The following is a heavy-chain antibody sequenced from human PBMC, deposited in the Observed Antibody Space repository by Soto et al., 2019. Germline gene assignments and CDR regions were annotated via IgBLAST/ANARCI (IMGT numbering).Heavy chain of an antibody. J-gene: IGHJ6*02. D-gene: IGHD3-9*01. V-gene: IGHV3-23*01. Sequence: GGSLRLSCAASGFTFSSYAMSWVRQAPGKGLEWVSAISGSGGSTYYADSVKGRFTISRDNSKNTLYLQMNSLRAEDTAVYYCAELGYFDWFLFWGQGTTVTVSS. CDR3: AELGYFDWFLF. CDR2: ISGSGGST. CDR1: GFTFSSYA.